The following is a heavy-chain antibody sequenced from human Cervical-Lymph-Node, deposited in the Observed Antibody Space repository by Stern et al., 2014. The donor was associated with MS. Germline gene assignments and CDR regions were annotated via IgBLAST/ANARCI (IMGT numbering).Heavy chain of an antibody. J-gene: IGHJ3*02. D-gene: IGHD3-9*01. V-gene: IGHV4-61*02. CDR2: IYSSGST. CDR3: ARGNYDVLTDNGGHGFDI. Sequence: QLQLQESGPGLVKPSQTLSLTCTVSGGSISSGNYYWSWIRQPAGEGLEWIGRIYSSGSTQYNPPLKSRVTISADTSTTQFSLRLSSVPAADTAVYYCARGNYDVLTDNGGHGFDIWGQGTMVTVSS. CDR1: GGSISSGNYY.